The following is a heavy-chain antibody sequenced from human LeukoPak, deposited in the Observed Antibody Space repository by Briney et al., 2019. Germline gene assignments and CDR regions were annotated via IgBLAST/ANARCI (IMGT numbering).Heavy chain of an antibody. J-gene: IGHJ5*02. CDR1: GFTFSSYA. D-gene: IGHD3-3*01. V-gene: IGHV3-23*01. Sequence: GGSLRLSCAASGFTFSSYAMSWVRQAPGKGLEWVSAISGSGGSTYYADSVKGRFTISRDNSKNTLYLQMNSLRAEDTAVYYCAKNSRDFWSGYDWFDPWGQGTRVTVSS. CDR3: AKNSRDFWSGYDWFDP. CDR2: ISGSGGST.